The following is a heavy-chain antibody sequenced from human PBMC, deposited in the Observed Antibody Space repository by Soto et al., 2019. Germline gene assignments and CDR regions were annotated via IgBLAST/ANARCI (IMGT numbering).Heavy chain of an antibody. Sequence: SVKVSCKASGGTFSMYAISGVVQSAGRGLEWMGGIIPIFGTANYAQKFQGRVTITADESTSTAYMELSSLRSEDTAVCYCARDSLRYFDWLPEYNWFDPWGQGTLVTVSS. CDR2: IIPIFGTA. V-gene: IGHV1-69*13. D-gene: IGHD3-9*01. CDR3: ARDSLRYFDWLPEYNWFDP. J-gene: IGHJ5*02. CDR1: GGTFSMYA.